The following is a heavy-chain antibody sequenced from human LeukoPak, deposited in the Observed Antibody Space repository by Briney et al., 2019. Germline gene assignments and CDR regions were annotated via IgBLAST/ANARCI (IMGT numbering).Heavy chain of an antibody. Sequence: GASVKVSCTASGYTFTNYAIHWVRQAPGQRLEWMGWINAANGNTKYSQKFQGRVTITRDTSASTAYMELSSLRSEDTAVYYCARDPNSGYHDYWGQGTLVTVSS. V-gene: IGHV1-3*01. CDR2: INAANGNT. J-gene: IGHJ4*02. D-gene: IGHD3-22*01. CDR3: ARDPNSGYHDY. CDR1: GYTFTNYA.